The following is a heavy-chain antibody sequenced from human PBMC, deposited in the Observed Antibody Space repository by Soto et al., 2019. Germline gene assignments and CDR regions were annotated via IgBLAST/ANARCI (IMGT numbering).Heavy chain of an antibody. CDR1: GGTFSPYT. CDR2: IIPFHGVT. V-gene: IGHV1-69*08. Sequence: QVQLVQSGAEVKKPGSSVKVSCKASGGTFSPYTINWVRQAPGQGLEWMGRIIPFHGVTNYAQKFQARVTITADKSTSRACMERSGLRFEDMAMYYCTRDWEITVSTWSFGGFWGRGTLVTVSS. D-gene: IGHD3-10*01. CDR3: TRDWEITVSTWSFGGF. J-gene: IGHJ4*02.